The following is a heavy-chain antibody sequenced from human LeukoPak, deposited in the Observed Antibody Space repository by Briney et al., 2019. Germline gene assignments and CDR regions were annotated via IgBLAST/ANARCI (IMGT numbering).Heavy chain of an antibody. Sequence: PGGSLRLSCVASGFTFTSYSMNWVRQAPGKGLEWVSYISSSSSTIYYADSVKGRFTISRDNAQNSLYLQMNSLRDEDTAVHYCARDRHGDYASEYWGQGTLVTVSS. J-gene: IGHJ4*02. V-gene: IGHV3-48*02. CDR2: ISSSSSTI. CDR1: GFTFTSYS. CDR3: ARDRHGDYASEY. D-gene: IGHD4-17*01.